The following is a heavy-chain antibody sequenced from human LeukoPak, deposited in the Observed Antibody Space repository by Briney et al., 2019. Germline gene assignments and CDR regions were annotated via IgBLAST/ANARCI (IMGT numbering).Heavy chain of an antibody. CDR2: ISYDGSNK. D-gene: IGHD5-18*01. J-gene: IGHJ4*02. Sequence: GGSLRLSCAASGFTFSSYGMHWVRQAPGKGLEWVAVISYDGSNKYYADSVKGRFTISRDNSKNTLYLQMNSLRAEDTAVYYCAIGTIQPRGKGLFDYWGQGTLVTVSS. CDR3: AIGTIQPRGKGLFDY. CDR1: GFTFSSYG. V-gene: IGHV3-30*03.